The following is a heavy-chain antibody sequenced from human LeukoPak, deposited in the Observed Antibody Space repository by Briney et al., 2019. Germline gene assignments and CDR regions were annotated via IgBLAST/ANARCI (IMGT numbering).Heavy chain of an antibody. CDR3: ASQIVVVVAATGTTRSNDY. V-gene: IGHV3-74*01. D-gene: IGHD2-15*01. J-gene: IGHJ4*02. CDR1: GLTFSNYR. Sequence: PGGSLRLSCVASGLTFSNYRMHWVRQVPGKGLVWVSRINSDGSYTSYLDSVKGRFTISRDNAKNTLHLQMNSLRAEDTAMYYCASQIVVVVAATGTTRSNDYWGQGTLVTVSS. CDR2: INSDGSYT.